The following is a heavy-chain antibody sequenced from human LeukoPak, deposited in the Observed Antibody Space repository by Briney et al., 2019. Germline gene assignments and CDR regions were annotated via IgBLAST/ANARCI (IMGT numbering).Heavy chain of an antibody. Sequence: PGGSLRLSCAASGFTFSSYSMNWVRQAPGKGLEWVSSISSSSSYIYYADSVKGRFTISRDNAKNSLYLQMNSLRAEDTAVYYCARARWFGELLYFDYWGQGTLVTVSS. V-gene: IGHV3-21*01. CDR2: ISSSSSYI. CDR1: GFTFSSYS. J-gene: IGHJ4*02. D-gene: IGHD3-10*01. CDR3: ARARWFGELLYFDY.